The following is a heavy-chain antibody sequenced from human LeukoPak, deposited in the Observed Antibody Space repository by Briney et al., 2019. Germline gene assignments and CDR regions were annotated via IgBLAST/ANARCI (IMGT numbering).Heavy chain of an antibody. J-gene: IGHJ6*03. CDR2: MNPNSGNT. CDR3: ARGHRWRGYCSSTSCYTPYYYYYYMDV. Sequence: GASVKVSCKASGYTFTSYDINWVRQATGQGLEWMGWMNPNSGNTGYAQKFQGRVTITRNTSISTAYMELSSLRSEDTAVYYCARGHRWRGYCSSTSCYTPYYYYYYMDVWGKGTTVTVSS. CDR1: GYTFTSYD. D-gene: IGHD2-2*02. V-gene: IGHV1-8*01.